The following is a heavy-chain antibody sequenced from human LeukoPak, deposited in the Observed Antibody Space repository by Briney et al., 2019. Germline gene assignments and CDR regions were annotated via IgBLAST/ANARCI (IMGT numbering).Heavy chain of an antibody. J-gene: IGHJ5*02. CDR2: IGYRAGI. CDR3: ATSGYTGYDRPS. CDR1: GFTFKRHA. Sequence: GGSLRLSCVASGFTFKRHAMAWVRQAPGKGLEWVSVIGYRAGINYADSVKGRFTISRDDFKDTLYLQLNSLRVEDTAVYYCATSGYTGYDRPSWGQGTRVAV. V-gene: IGHV3-23*01. D-gene: IGHD5-12*01.